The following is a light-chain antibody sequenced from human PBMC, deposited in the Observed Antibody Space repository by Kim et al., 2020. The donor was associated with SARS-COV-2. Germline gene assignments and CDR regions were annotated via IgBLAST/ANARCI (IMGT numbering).Light chain of an antibody. J-gene: IGLJ1*01. CDR1: TLRRFY. CDR2: GKN. CDR3: NSRDSSGNHYV. V-gene: IGLV3-19*01. Sequence: SGQTVTITCQGDTLRRFYASWYQQKPGQAPVLVIYGKNNRPSGIPDRFSGSSSGNTASLTITGAQAEDEADYYCNSRDSSGNHYVFGTGTKVTVL.